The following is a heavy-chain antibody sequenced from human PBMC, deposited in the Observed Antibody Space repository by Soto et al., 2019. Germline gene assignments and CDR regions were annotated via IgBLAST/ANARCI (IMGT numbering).Heavy chain of an antibody. Sequence: SETLSLTCSVSGDYIHVGGYYWTWIRQRPGKGLEWMGYIYYTGKTYYNPSLESRLTMSVDRSKNQFSLRLTSVTAADTAGYFCGRDLTSNANCIDPWGQGTLVTVSS. D-gene: IGHD2-2*01. CDR3: GRDLTSNANCIDP. CDR2: IYYTGKT. V-gene: IGHV4-30-4*01. CDR1: GDYIHVGGYY. J-gene: IGHJ5*02.